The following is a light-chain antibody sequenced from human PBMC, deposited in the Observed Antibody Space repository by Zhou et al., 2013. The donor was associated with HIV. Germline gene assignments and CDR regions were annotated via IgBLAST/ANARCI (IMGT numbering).Light chain of an antibody. V-gene: IGKV1-27*01. J-gene: IGKJ4*01. Sequence: DIQMTQSPSAMSASVGDRVTITCRASQGISNYLAWYQQKAGKIPKLLIYAASTLQSGVSSRFSGSGSGTDFTLTINSLQPEDVATYYCQKFTGVPLTFGGGTKVEIK. CDR2: AAS. CDR1: QGISNY. CDR3: QKFTGVPLT.